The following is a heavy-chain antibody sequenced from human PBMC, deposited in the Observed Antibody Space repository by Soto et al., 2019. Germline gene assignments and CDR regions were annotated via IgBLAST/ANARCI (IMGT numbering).Heavy chain of an antibody. CDR3: ARDGQYRTDGFDI. CDR1: GFSYSSHG. J-gene: IGHJ3*02. Sequence: GXSLRLSCAASGFSYSSHGLSWVRQAPGKGLEWIAGLSRGGGSTYYADSVKGRFTISRDNSKNTLDLIMNSLRVEDTALYYCARDGQYRTDGFDIWGQGTMVTVSS. CDR2: LSRGGGST. D-gene: IGHD5-12*01. V-gene: IGHV3-23*01.